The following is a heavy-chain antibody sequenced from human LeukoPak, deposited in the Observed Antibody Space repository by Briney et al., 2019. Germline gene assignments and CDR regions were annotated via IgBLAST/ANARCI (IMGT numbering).Heavy chain of an antibody. CDR3: AKSMVAIGKPVDDS. CDR1: GFTFANAW. CDR2: ISGNGVGT. V-gene: IGHV3-23*01. Sequence: GGSLRLSCKASGFTFANAWMSWVRQAPGKGLEWVSAISGNGVGTYYADSVKGRFAISRDNSKNTVYLQMNSLRAEDTALYYCAKSMVAIGKPVDDSWGQGTLVTVSS. J-gene: IGHJ4*02. D-gene: IGHD6-19*01.